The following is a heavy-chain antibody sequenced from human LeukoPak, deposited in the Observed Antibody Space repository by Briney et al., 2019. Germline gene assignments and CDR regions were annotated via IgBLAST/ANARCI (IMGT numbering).Heavy chain of an antibody. CDR1: GFTGCSIY. CDR2: PYSGGST. CDR3: ARGGYYGSGRALDY. D-gene: IGHD3-10*01. V-gene: IGHV3-53*01. Sequence: WGSLTCSGAASGFTGCSIYRSRLAPAQGQGWEGGSVPYSGGSTYYADSLKGRFTISSDNSKNTLYLQMNSLRAEDTAVYYCARGGYYGSGRALDYWGQGTLVTVSS. J-gene: IGHJ4*02.